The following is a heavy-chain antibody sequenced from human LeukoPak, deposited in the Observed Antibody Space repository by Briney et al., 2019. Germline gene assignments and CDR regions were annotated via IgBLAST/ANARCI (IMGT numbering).Heavy chain of an antibody. Sequence: GGSLRLSCAASGFTFSSYWMHWVRQAPGKGLVWVSRINSDGSSTSYADSVKGRFTISRDNAKNTLYLQMNSLRAEDTAVYYCARVKVGAIAGMPDYWGRGTLVTVSS. CDR3: ARVKVGAIAGMPDY. D-gene: IGHD1-26*01. CDR2: INSDGSST. V-gene: IGHV3-74*01. J-gene: IGHJ4*02. CDR1: GFTFSSYW.